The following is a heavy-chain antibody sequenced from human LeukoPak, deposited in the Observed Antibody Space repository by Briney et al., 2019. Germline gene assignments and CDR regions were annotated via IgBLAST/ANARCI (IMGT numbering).Heavy chain of an antibody. CDR1: GFTFSSYE. D-gene: IGHD1-26*01. Sequence: GGSLRLSCAASGFTFSSYEMNWVRQAPGKGLEWVSYISSSGSTIYYADSVKGRFTISRDNAKNSLYLQMNSLRAEDTAVYYCAKNSNVNALGGRSCFDYWGQGTLVTVSS. J-gene: IGHJ4*02. CDR2: ISSSGSTI. CDR3: AKNSNVNALGGRSCFDY. V-gene: IGHV3-48*03.